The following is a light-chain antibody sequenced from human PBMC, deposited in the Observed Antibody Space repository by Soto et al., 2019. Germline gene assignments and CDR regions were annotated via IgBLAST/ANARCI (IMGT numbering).Light chain of an antibody. CDR1: QSVSSN. J-gene: IGKJ1*01. Sequence: EIVMTQSPATLSVSPGERATLSCKASQSVSSNLAWYQQKPGQAPRLLIYGASTRATGIPARFSGSGSGAEFTLTISSLQSEDFAVYYCQQYHKWPPWTFGHGTKVEIK. V-gene: IGKV3-15*01. CDR3: QQYHKWPPWT. CDR2: GAS.